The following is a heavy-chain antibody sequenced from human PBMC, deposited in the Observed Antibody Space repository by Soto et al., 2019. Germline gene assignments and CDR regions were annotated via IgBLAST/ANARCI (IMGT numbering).Heavy chain of an antibody. Sequence: QVQLVESGGGVVQPGRSLRLSCKASGFTFDSHTMHWVRQSPGKGLEWVALISFDGSLKYDSDSVKGRFSISRDNSKNTVFLEMNSLRPEDTAVYYCARTYSSSWNYLDYWGQGVQVIVSS. J-gene: IGHJ4*02. CDR2: ISFDGSLK. CDR3: ARTYSSSWNYLDY. CDR1: GFTFDSHT. V-gene: IGHV3-30*04. D-gene: IGHD6-13*01.